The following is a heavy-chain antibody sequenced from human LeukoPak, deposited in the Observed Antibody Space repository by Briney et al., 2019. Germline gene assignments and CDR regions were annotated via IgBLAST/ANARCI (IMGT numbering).Heavy chain of an antibody. CDR2: ISGSGGST. Sequence: PGGSLRLSCAASGFTFSSYAMSWVRQAPGKGLEWVSAISGSGGSTYYADSVKGRFTISRGNSKNTLYLQMNSLRADDTAVYYCARGVYYGSGSYIGDPWGQGTLVTVSS. J-gene: IGHJ5*02. CDR1: GFTFSSYA. V-gene: IGHV3-23*01. CDR3: ARGVYYGSGSYIGDP. D-gene: IGHD3-10*01.